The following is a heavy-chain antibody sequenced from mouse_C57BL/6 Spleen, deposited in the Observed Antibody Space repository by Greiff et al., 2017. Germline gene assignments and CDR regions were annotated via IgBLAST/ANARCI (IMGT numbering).Heavy chain of an antibody. V-gene: IGHV5-9-1*02. Sequence: EVKLMESGEGLVKPGGSLKLSCAASGFTFSSYAMSWVRQTPEKRLEWVAYISSGGDYIYYAETVKGRFTISRDNARNTLYLQMSSLKAEDTAMYYCTRDRSYWYFDVWGTGTTVTVSS. CDR2: ISSGGDYI. CDR1: GFTFSSYA. D-gene: IGHD2-14*01. CDR3: TRDRSYWYFDV. J-gene: IGHJ1*03.